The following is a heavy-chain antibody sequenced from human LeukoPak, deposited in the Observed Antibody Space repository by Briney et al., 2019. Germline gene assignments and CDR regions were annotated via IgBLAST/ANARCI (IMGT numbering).Heavy chain of an antibody. CDR2: IRTKPYGGTP. J-gene: IGHJ3*01. V-gene: IGHV3-49*04. D-gene: IGHD4-17*01. CDR3: TRYLRGDDAFDV. CDR1: RFNFGDFA. Sequence: SGGSLRLSCLTARFNFGDFATSCVRQAPGQGLEWVGFIRTKPYGGTPDYAASVKGRFTISVDDSKSIAYLRMNSLETEDTAVYYCTRYLRGDDAFDVWGQGTMVTVSS.